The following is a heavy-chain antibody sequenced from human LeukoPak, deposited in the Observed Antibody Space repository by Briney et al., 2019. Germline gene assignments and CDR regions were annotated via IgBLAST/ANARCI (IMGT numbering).Heavy chain of an antibody. J-gene: IGHJ5*02. CDR3: ARESGSAAGTRGFDP. CDR1: RYTFTSFG. V-gene: IGHV1-18*01. CDR2: ISAYIGDT. D-gene: IGHD6-13*01. Sequence: ASVKVSCKTSRYTFTSFGISWVRQAPEQGLEWMGWISAYIGDTNYTQKLRGRVTMTTDTSTRTAYMERRNMRSDDTAVYYCARESGSAAGTRGFDPWGQGTLVTVSS.